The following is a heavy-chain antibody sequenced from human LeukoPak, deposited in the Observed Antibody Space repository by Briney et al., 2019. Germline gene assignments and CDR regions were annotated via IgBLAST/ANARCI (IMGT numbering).Heavy chain of an antibody. Sequence: GASVKLTCKASGGTFTSYAISRVRQAHGQGHEWKGGIITIFGTANYAQKFQGRVTITADKSTSTAYMELSSLRSEDTAVYYCARVRGSGWTAAYYYYYMDVWGKGTTVTVSS. V-gene: IGHV1-69*06. CDR1: GGTFTSYA. CDR3: ARVRGSGWTAAYYYYYMDV. D-gene: IGHD6-19*01. CDR2: IITIFGTA. J-gene: IGHJ6*03.